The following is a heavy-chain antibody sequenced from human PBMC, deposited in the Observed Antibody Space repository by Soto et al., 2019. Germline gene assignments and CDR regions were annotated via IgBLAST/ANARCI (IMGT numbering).Heavy chain of an antibody. CDR2: ISSTTNYI. Sequence: GGSLRLSCAASGFTFTRYSMNWVHQAPGKGLEWVSSISSTTNYIYYGDSMKGRFTISRDNAKNSLYLEMNSLRAEDAAVYYCARESEDLTSNFDYWGQGTLVTVSS. J-gene: IGHJ4*02. CDR3: ARESEDLTSNFDY. V-gene: IGHV3-21*06. CDR1: GFTFTRYS.